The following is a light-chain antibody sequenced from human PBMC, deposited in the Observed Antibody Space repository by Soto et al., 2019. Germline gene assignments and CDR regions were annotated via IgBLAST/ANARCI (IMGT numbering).Light chain of an antibody. CDR1: SRDVGGYNY. Sequence: QSVLTQPPSASGSHGQSVTISCTGTSRDVGGYNYVSWYQQHPGKAPRLMIYEVSKRPSGVPDRFSGSKSGNTASLSVSGLQAEDEADYYCSSYAGSNNLVFGTGTKVTVL. CDR3: SSYAGSNNLV. CDR2: EVS. J-gene: IGLJ1*01. V-gene: IGLV2-8*01.